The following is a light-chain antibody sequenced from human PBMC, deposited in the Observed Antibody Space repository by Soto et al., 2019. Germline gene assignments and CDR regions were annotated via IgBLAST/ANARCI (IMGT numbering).Light chain of an antibody. Sequence: DIQMTQSPSTLSASVGDRVTITCRASQTSSTWLAWYQHNPVKAPNLLIYDASTLMSGVPSRFSGSRSGTEFTLTISSLQPEDVASYYCHTFGQGTRLEIK. V-gene: IGKV1-5*01. J-gene: IGKJ5*01. CDR2: DAS. CDR3: HT. CDR1: QTSSTW.